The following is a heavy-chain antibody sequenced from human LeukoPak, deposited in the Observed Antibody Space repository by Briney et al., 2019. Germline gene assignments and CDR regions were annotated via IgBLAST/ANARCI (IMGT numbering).Heavy chain of an antibody. J-gene: IGHJ4*02. CDR2: ISAYNGNT. CDR1: GYTFTSYG. D-gene: IGHD3-22*01. V-gene: IGHV1-18*01. Sequence: ASVKVSCKASGYTFTSYGISWVRQAPGQGLEWMGWISAYNGNTNYAQKLQGRVTMTTDTSTSTAYMELRSLRSDDTAVYYCARVPLPGHYYYYDSGGYYIFWGQGTLVTVSS. CDR3: ARVPLPGHYYYYDSGGYYIF.